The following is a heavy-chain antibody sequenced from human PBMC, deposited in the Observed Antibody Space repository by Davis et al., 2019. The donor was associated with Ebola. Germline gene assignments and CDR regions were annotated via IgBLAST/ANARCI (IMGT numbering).Heavy chain of an antibody. CDR3: ARLRSGYDSWFDP. V-gene: IGHV4-34*01. D-gene: IGHD5-12*01. CDR2: INHSGST. J-gene: IGHJ5*02. Sequence: SETLSLTCAVYGGSFSGYYWSWIRQPPGKGLEWIGEINHSGSTNYNPSLKSRVTISVDTSKNQFSLKLSSVTAADTAVYYCARLRSGYDSWFDPLGQGTLVTVSS. CDR1: GGSFSGYY.